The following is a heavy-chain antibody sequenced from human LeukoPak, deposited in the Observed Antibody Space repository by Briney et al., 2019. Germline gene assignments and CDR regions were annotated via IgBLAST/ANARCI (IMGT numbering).Heavy chain of an antibody. V-gene: IGHV3-66*01. CDR1: GFTFSTYA. CDR2: IYSGGST. Sequence: GGSLRLSCAASGFTFSTYAVSWVRQAPGKGLEWVSVIYSGGSTYYADSVKGRFTISRDNSKNTLYLQMNSLRAEDTAVYYCARDSSSSHDLSAEYFQHWGQGTLVTVSS. J-gene: IGHJ1*01. CDR3: ARDSSSSHDLSAEYFQH. D-gene: IGHD6-13*01.